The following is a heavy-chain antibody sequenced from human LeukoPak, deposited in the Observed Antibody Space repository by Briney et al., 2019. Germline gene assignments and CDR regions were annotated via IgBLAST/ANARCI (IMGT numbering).Heavy chain of an antibody. CDR1: GFTFKSYG. CDR3: ARGTSGGANTLDP. CDR2: TLDDVSNK. D-gene: IGHD1-1*01. V-gene: IGHV3-33*01. J-gene: IGHJ5*02. Sequence: GGALRLSCVASGFTFKSYGMHWVRQAPGKGLEWGAMTLDDVSNKYYADSVRGRFTISRDNSKNTVSLQMNSLRVEDTAVYYCARGTSGGANTLDPWGPGALATASS.